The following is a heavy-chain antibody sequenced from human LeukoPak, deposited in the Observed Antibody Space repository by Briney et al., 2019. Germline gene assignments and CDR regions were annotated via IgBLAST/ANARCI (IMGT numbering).Heavy chain of an antibody. D-gene: IGHD3-9*01. CDR2: IKQDGSEK. CDR1: GFTFSLYW. CDR3: AGGTGFIIKD. V-gene: IGHV3-7*03. J-gene: IGHJ4*02. Sequence: GWSLRLSCAASGFTFSLYWMNWVRRAPGKGLEWVANIKQDGSEKNHVDSVKGRFTISRDNAKNSLYLQMNNLRVEATAMYYCAGGTGFIIKDWGQGTLVTVSS.